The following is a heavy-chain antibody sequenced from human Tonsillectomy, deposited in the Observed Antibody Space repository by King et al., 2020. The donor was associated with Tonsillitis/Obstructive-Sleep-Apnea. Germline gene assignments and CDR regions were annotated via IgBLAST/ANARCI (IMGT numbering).Heavy chain of an antibody. V-gene: IGHV3-30*04. CDR3: AGDPTPSGSYFDY. D-gene: IGHD1-26*01. J-gene: IGHJ4*02. CDR1: GFIFTSYA. Sequence: VQLVESGGGVVQPGRSLRLSCAASGFIFTSYAMHWVRQAPGKGLEWVALISYDGSNKYYADSVKGRFTISRDNSKNTLYLQMNSLRAEDTAVYYCAGDPTPSGSYFDYWGQGTLVTVSS. CDR2: ISYDGSNK.